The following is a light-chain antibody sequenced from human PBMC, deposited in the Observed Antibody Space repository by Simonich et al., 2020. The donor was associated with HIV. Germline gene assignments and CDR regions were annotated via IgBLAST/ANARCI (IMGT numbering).Light chain of an antibody. CDR2: KVS. CDR1: QSLVHSDGNTY. Sequence: DVVMTQSPLSLPVTLGQSASISCRSSQSLVHSDGNTYLNWFQQRPGQSPRRLICKVSNRDSGVPDRFSGSGSGTDFTLKISRVEAEDVGVYYCMQGSHWLTFGGGTKVEIK. J-gene: IGKJ4*01. V-gene: IGKV2-30*02. CDR3: MQGSHWLT.